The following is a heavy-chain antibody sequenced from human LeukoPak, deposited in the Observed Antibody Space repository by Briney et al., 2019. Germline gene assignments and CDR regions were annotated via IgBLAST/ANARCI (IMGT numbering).Heavy chain of an antibody. V-gene: IGHV4-61*02. Sequence: SETLSLTCTVSGGSISSGSYYWSWIRQPAGKGLEWIGRIYTSGSTNYNPSLKSRVTISVDTSKNQFSLKLSSVTAADTAVYYCARGAPGGTMIVMVINDAFDIWGQGTMVTVSS. CDR1: GGSISSGSYY. CDR3: ARGAPGGTMIVMVINDAFDI. J-gene: IGHJ3*02. CDR2: IYTSGST. D-gene: IGHD3-22*01.